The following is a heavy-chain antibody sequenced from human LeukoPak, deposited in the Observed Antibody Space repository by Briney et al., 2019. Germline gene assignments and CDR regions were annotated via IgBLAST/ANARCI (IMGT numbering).Heavy chain of an antibody. CDR2: ISTTSNYI. Sequence: GGSLRLSCAASGFTFSSYNMKWVRQAPGKGLEWVSFISTTSNYIYYADSVKGRFTISRDNAKNSLYLQMNSLRGEDAALYYCARAGVCTTTSCDGGIDYWGQGTLVAVSS. V-gene: IGHV3-21*06. D-gene: IGHD2-2*01. CDR3: ARAGVCTTTSCDGGIDY. CDR1: GFTFSSYN. J-gene: IGHJ4*02.